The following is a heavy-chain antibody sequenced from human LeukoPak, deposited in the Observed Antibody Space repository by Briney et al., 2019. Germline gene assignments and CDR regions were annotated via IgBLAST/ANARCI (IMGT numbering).Heavy chain of an antibody. V-gene: IGHV1-2*02. D-gene: IGHD5-12*01. CDR3: ARDGGYSRKPYYFDY. CDR1: GYTFTGYY. J-gene: IGHJ4*02. CDR2: INPNSGGT. Sequence: GASVKVSCKASGYTFTGYYMHWVRQAPGQGLEWMGWINPNSGGTNYAQKFQGRVTMTRDTSISTAYMELSRLRSDDTAVYYCARDGGYSRKPYYFDYWGQGTLVTVSS.